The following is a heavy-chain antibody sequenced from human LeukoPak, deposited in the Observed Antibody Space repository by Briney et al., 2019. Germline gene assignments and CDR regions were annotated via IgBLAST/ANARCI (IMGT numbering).Heavy chain of an antibody. J-gene: IGHJ4*02. V-gene: IGHV3-7*04. CDR2: IKQDGSKK. D-gene: IGHD5-24*01. CDR3: TRVGYIDEGIDY. Sequence: GGSLRLSCAVSGFTFSSYWMTWVRQAPGKGLEWVANIKQDGSKKSYVDSVKGRFTISRDNAKNSLYLQMNSLRAEDTAIYYCTRVGYIDEGIDYWGQGTLVTVSS. CDR1: GFTFSSYW.